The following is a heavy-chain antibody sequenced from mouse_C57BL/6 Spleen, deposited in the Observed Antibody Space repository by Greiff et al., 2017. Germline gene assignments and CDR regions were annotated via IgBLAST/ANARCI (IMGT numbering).Heavy chain of an antibody. CDR2: INPYNGGT. CDR1: GYTFTDYY. V-gene: IGHV1-19*01. Sequence: VQLQQSGPVLVKPGASVKMSCKASGYTFTDYYMNWVKQSHGKSLEWIGVINPYNGGTSYNQKFKGKATLTVDKSSSTAYMELNSLTSEDSAVYYCARGRFTTVGDFDVWGTGTTVTVSS. J-gene: IGHJ1*03. CDR3: ARGRFTTVGDFDV. D-gene: IGHD1-1*01.